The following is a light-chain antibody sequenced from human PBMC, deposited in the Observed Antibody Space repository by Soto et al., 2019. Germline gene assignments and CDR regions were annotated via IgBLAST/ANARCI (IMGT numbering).Light chain of an antibody. V-gene: IGLV1-44*01. CDR3: AAWEDSLSGPV. CDR2: NNN. Sequence: QSVLTQPPSASGTPGQRVTISCSGRSSNIGSNTVNWYQHLPGTAPKLLIYNNNQRPSGVPDRFSGSKSGTSASLAISGLQSEDEAEYFCAAWEDSLSGPVFGGGTKLTVL. J-gene: IGLJ3*02. CDR1: SSNIGSNT.